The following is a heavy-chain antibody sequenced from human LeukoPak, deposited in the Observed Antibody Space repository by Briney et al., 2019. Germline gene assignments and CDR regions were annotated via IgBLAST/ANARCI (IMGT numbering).Heavy chain of an antibody. D-gene: IGHD3-22*01. CDR3: ARGRLFAPERHYDSSGYWDY. V-gene: IGHV3-21*01. CDR1: GFTVSSNY. CDR2: ISSSSSYI. Sequence: PGGSLRLSCAASGFTVSSNYMSWVRQAPGKGLEWVSSISSSSSYIYYADSVKGRFTISRDNAKNSLYLQMNSLRAEDTAVYYCARGRLFAPERHYDSSGYWDYWGQGTLVTVSS. J-gene: IGHJ4*02.